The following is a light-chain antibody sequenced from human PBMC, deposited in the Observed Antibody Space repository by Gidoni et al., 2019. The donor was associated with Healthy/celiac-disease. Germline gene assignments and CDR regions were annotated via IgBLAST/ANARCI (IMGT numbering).Light chain of an antibody. CDR2: EAS. J-gene: IGKJ5*01. CDR1: QSVSSY. Sequence: EIVLTQSPATLSLSPGERATLSCRASQSVSSYLAWYQQKPGQAPRLLNYEASNRATGIPARFSGGGSGTDFTLTISSLEPEDFAVYYCQQRSNWPRITFXQXTRLEIK. CDR3: QQRSNWPRIT. V-gene: IGKV3-11*01.